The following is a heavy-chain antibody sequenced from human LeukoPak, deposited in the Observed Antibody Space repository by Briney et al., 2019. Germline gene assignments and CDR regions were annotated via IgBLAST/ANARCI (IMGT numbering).Heavy chain of an antibody. D-gene: IGHD3-10*01. J-gene: IGHJ4*02. Sequence: GGSLRLSCAASGFAFSSYGMHWVRQAPGKGLEWVAVISYDGSNKYYADSVKGRFTSSRDNSKNTLYLQMNSLRAEGTAVYYCAKGTRGVIIPNFDYWGQGTLVTVSS. CDR3: AKGTRGVIIPNFDY. CDR2: ISYDGSNK. V-gene: IGHV3-30*18. CDR1: GFAFSSYG.